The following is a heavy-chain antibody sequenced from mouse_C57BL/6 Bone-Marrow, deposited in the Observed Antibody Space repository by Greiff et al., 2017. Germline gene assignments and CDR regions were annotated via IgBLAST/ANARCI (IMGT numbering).Heavy chain of an antibody. CDR2: ISDGGSYT. CDR1: GFTFSSYA. D-gene: IGHD1-1*01. CDR3: ARDLMTAVVA. J-gene: IGHJ3*01. Sequence: EVHLVESGGGLVKPGGSLKLSCAASGFTFSSYAMSWVRQTPEKRLEWVATISDGGSYTYYPDNVKGRFTISRDNAKNNLYLQMSNLKSEDTAVYYCARDLMTAVVARGKGTLVTVSA. V-gene: IGHV5-4*01.